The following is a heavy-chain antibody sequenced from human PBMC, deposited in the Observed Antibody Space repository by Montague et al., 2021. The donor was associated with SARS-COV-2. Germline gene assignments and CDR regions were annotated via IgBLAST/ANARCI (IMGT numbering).Heavy chain of an antibody. CDR3: ARIPDDSWYVSYFDY. CDR1: GLPLSTSGLC. CDR2: TDWDDDK. J-gene: IGHJ4*02. Sequence: ALVTPTQTLTLTCTLSGLPLSTSGLCVGWIRQPPGKALEWLALTDWDDDKYYSPSLKTRLSISKDTSKNQVVLTMANMEPVDTATYYCARIPDDSWYVSYFDYWGQGILVTVSS. D-gene: IGHD6-13*01. V-gene: IGHV2-70*01.